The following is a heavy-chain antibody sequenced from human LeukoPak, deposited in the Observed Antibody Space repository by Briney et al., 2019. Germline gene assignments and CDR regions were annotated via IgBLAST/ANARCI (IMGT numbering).Heavy chain of an antibody. J-gene: IGHJ4*02. V-gene: IGHV1-18*01. Sequence: ASVKVSCKASGYTFTNYAITWVRQAPGQGLEWMGRISAYSGQTEYSQKFQGRVTMTTDTSTTTAYMELRGLRSDDTAVYYCARGYCSSTSCFLDYWGQGTLVTVSS. CDR3: ARGYCSSTSCFLDY. D-gene: IGHD2-2*01. CDR1: GYTFTNYA. CDR2: ISAYSGQT.